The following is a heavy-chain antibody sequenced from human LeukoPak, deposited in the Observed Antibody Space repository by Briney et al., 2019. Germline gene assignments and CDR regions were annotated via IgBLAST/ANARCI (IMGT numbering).Heavy chain of an antibody. J-gene: IGHJ6*02. CDR3: ARGLYCTNGVCRKNPYYYYGMDV. CDR1: GGSFSGNY. D-gene: IGHD2-8*01. V-gene: IGHV4-34*01. CDR2: INHSGST. Sequence: AETLSLTFAAYGGSFSGNYWTWIRQPPGKGLDWTGEINHSGSTNYNPSLKSRVTISVDSSKNQFSLKRSSVTAADTAVYYCARGLYCTNGVCRKNPYYYYGMDVWGQGTTVTVSS.